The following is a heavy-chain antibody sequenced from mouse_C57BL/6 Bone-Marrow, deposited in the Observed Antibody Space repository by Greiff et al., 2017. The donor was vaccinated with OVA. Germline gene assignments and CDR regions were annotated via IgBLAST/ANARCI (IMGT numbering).Heavy chain of an antibody. D-gene: IGHD1-1*01. CDR3: TEAFILGAMDY. Sequence: VQLKESGGGLVQPGGSMKLSCVASGFTFSNYWMNWVRQSPEKGLEWVAQIRLKSDNYATHYAESVKGRFTISRDDSKSSVYLQMNNLRAEDTGIYYCTEAFILGAMDYWGQGTSVTVSS. CDR1: GFTFSNYW. V-gene: IGHV6-3*01. J-gene: IGHJ4*01. CDR2: IRLKSDNYAT.